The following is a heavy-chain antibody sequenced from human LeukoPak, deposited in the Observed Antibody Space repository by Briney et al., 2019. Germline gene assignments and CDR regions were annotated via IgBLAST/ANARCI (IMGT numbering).Heavy chain of an antibody. CDR2: ISSSGSTI. Sequence: GGSLRLSCAASGFTFSSYEMNWVRQAPGKGLEWVSYISSSGSTIYYADSVKGRFTISRDNAKNSLYLQMNSLRAEDTAVYYCARDLTHYYGSGNWFDPWGQGTLVTASS. CDR3: ARDLTHYYGSGNWFDP. J-gene: IGHJ5*02. V-gene: IGHV3-48*03. CDR1: GFTFSSYE. D-gene: IGHD3-10*01.